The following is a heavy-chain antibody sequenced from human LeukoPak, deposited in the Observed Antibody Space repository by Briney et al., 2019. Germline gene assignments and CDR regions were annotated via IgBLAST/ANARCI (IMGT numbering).Heavy chain of an antibody. V-gene: IGHV3-23*01. CDR3: AKDRRACSSSSCCYRFDY. Sequence: GGSLRLSCAASEFTFSSYAMSWVRQTPGKGLEWVSAISDSGGSTYYADSVKGRFTISRDNSKNTVYLQMNSLRAEDTAVYYCAKDRRACSSSSCCYRFDYWGQGTLVTVSS. J-gene: IGHJ4*02. CDR1: EFTFSSYA. CDR2: ISDSGGST. D-gene: IGHD2-15*01.